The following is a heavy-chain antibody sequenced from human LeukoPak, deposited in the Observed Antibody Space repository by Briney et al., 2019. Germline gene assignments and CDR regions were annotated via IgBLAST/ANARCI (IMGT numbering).Heavy chain of an antibody. D-gene: IGHD6-19*01. CDR1: GGSISSGSYY. CDR2: IYTSGST. J-gene: IGHJ4*02. V-gene: IGHV4-61*02. Sequence: SQTLSLTCTASGGSISSGSYYWSWIRQPAGKRLEWIGRIYTSGSTNYNPSLKSRVTISVDTSKNQFSLKLSSVTAADTAVYYCARGWLAFDYWGQGTLVTVSS. CDR3: ARGWLAFDY.